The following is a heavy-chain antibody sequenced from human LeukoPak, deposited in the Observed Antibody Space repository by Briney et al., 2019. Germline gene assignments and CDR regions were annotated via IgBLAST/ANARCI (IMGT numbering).Heavy chain of an antibody. CDR2: ITGRGDST. J-gene: IGHJ4*02. CDR3: VKGPRPDITVAHTAEK. CDR1: GFTFINYA. Sequence: GGSLRLSCAASGFTFINYAMSWVRQVPGRGLEWVSTITGRGDSTYVADSVEGRVTISRDNSKNPLFLQMNSVRAEDTAVYYCVKGPRPDITVAHTAEKWGQGTLVTVSS. D-gene: IGHD6-19*01. V-gene: IGHV3-23*01.